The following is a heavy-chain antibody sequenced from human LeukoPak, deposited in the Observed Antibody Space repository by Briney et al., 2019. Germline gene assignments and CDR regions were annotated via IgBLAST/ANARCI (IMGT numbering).Heavy chain of an antibody. Sequence: PGGSLRLSCVASGFTFGSYWMHWVRQAPGRGLVWVSRINSDGSTTSYADSVKGRFAMSRDNAKNTLYLQMNSLRAEDTAVYYCARTVAGKGNAFDIWGQGTMATVSP. CDR3: ARTVAGKGNAFDI. D-gene: IGHD6-19*01. V-gene: IGHV3-74*01. CDR1: GFTFGSYW. J-gene: IGHJ3*02. CDR2: INSDGSTT.